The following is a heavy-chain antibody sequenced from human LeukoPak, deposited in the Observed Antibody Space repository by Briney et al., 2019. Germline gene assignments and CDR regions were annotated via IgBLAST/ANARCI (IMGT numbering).Heavy chain of an antibody. CDR2: ISGSGGST. CDR3: AKDLSTVDFWSGYPPFDY. J-gene: IGHJ4*02. CDR1: GFTFSSYA. Sequence: GGSLRLSCAASGFTFSSYAMSWVRQAPGKGLEWVSAISGSGGSTYYADSVKGRFTISRDNSKNTLYLQMNSLRAEDTAVYYCAKDLSTVDFWSGYPPFDYWGQGTLVTVSS. V-gene: IGHV3-23*01. D-gene: IGHD3-3*01.